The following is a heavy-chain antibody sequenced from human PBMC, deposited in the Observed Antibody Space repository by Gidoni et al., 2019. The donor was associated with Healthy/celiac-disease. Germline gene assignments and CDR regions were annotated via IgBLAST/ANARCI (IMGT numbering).Heavy chain of an antibody. CDR2: IYYSGST. CDR3: ASPGKEYSSSDFDY. CDR1: GRSLSSSSYY. V-gene: IGHV4-39*01. Sequence: QLQLQESGPGLVKPSEPLSLTCTFSGRSLSSSSYYWVCTRQPPGKGLEWIGSIYYSGSTYYNPSLKSRVTISVDTSKNQFALKLSSVTAADTAVYYCASPGKEYSSSDFDYWGQGTLVTVSS. J-gene: IGHJ4*02. D-gene: IGHD6-6*01.